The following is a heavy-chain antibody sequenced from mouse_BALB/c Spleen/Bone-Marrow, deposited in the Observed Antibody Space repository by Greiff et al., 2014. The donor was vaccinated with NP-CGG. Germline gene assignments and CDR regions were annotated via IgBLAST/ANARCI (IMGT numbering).Heavy chain of an antibody. V-gene: IGHV5-17*02. J-gene: IGHJ2*01. Sequence: DVTLVESGGGLVQPGGSRKLSCAASGFTFSSFGMHWVRQAPEKGLEWVAYISSGSSTIYYGDTVMGRFTISRDNPKNTLFLQMTSLRSEDTATYYCVRSGSSSGYFDYWGQGTTLTVSS. CDR1: GFTFSSFG. CDR2: ISSGSSTI. D-gene: IGHD1-1*01. CDR3: VRSGSSSGYFDY.